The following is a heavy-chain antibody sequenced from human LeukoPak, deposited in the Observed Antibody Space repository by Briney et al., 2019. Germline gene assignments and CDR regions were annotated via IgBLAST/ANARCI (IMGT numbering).Heavy chain of an antibody. V-gene: IGHV1-69*04. J-gene: IGHJ4*02. CDR3: ARDWSGYCSSTSCFHYYFDY. Sequence: SVKVSCKASGGTFSSYTISWVRQAPGQGLEWMGRIIPILGIANYAQKFQGRVTITADKSTSTAYMELSSLRSEDTAVYCCARDWSGYCSSTSCFHYYFDYWGQGTLVTVSS. CDR1: GGTFSSYT. CDR2: IIPILGIA. D-gene: IGHD2-2*03.